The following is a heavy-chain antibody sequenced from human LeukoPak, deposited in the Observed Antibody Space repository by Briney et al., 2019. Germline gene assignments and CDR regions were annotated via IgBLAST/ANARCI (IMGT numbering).Heavy chain of an antibody. CDR1: GGTFSSYA. CDR2: IIPIFGTA. CDR3: AKYYYDSSGYGIPDY. J-gene: IGHJ4*02. V-gene: IGHV1-69*13. Sequence: SVKVSCKASGGTFSSYAISWVRQAPGQGLEWMGGIIPIFGTANYAQKFQGRVTITADESTSTAYMELSSLRSEDTAVYYCAKYYYDSSGYGIPDYWGQGTLVTVSS. D-gene: IGHD3-22*01.